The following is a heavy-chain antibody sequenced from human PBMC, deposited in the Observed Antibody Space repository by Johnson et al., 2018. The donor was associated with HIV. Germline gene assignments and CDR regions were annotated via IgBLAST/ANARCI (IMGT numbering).Heavy chain of an antibody. V-gene: IGHV3-33*01. CDR3: ARGYTWNDVSI. CDR1: GFTFSSYG. D-gene: IGHD1-1*01. Sequence: QMLLVESGGGLVQPGGSLRLSCAASGFTFSSYGMQWVRQAPGKGLEWVAVIWYDGSNKDYADSVKGRFTISRDNSKNTLYLQMNSLRAEDTAVYYCARGYTWNDVSIWGQGTMVTVSS. CDR2: IWYDGSNK. J-gene: IGHJ3*02.